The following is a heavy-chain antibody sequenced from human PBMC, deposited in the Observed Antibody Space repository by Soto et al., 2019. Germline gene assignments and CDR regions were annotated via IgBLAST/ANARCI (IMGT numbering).Heavy chain of an antibody. J-gene: IGHJ4*02. Sequence: EVQLVESGGGLVKPGESLRLSCTASGLTLTDAWMKWVRQAPGKGLEWVGRLKSKTNGGTADYAAPVRGRFTILRDDSKNMLSLQINSLKTEYTAVYYCAYYRDSRAVHFDSWGQGTLVTVSS. CDR2: LKSKTNGGTA. CDR3: AYYRDSRAVHFDS. D-gene: IGHD3-22*01. CDR1: GLTLTDAW. V-gene: IGHV3-15*07.